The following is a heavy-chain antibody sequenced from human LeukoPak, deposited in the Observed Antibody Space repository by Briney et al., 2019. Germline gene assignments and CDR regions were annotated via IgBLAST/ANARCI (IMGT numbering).Heavy chain of an antibody. V-gene: IGHV3-30*02. CDR1: GFTFSNHG. J-gene: IGHJ4*02. CDR2: IRYDGSNQ. D-gene: IGHD1-26*01. CDR3: AKEVGVTTRGSFAY. Sequence: GGSLRLSCAASGFTFSNHGMLWVRQAPGKGLEWVAVIRYDGSNQYYADSLKGRFTISRDSSKNTLYLQMNSLRDEDTAVYYCAKEVGVTTRGSFAYWGQGTLVTVSS.